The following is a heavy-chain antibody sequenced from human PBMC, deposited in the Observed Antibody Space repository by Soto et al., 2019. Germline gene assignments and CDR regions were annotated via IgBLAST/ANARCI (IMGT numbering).Heavy chain of an antibody. D-gene: IGHD2-8*01. Sequence: QVQLVQSGTEVKKPGASVKVSCKASGYTFTSYGISWVRQAPEQGLEWMGWISAYNGNTNYAQKLQGRVTMTTDTATSTAYMELRSLRSDDTAVYYCARDTDCTNGACYIGYWGQGTLVTVSS. V-gene: IGHV1-18*01. J-gene: IGHJ4*02. CDR1: GYTFTSYG. CDR2: ISAYNGNT. CDR3: ARDTDCTNGACYIGY.